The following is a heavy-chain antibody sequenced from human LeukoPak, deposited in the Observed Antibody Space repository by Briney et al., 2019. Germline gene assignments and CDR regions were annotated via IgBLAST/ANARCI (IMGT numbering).Heavy chain of an antibody. CDR2: INPNSGGT. Sequence: EASVTVSFKASGYTFTVYYMHWVRQAPGQGLEWMGWINPNSGGTNYAQKFQGRVTMTRDTSISTAYMELSRLRSDDTAVYYCARTYSQRGYYFDYWGQGTLVTVSS. V-gene: IGHV1-2*02. CDR1: GYTFTVYY. D-gene: IGHD5-18*01. CDR3: ARTYSQRGYYFDY. J-gene: IGHJ4*02.